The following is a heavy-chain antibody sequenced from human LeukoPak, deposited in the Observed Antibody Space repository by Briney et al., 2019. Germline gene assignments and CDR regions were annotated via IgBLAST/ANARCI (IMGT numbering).Heavy chain of an antibody. J-gene: IGHJ4*02. Sequence: GGSLRLSCAASGFTFSNAWMSWVRQAPGKGLEWVGRIKSKTDGGTTDYAAPVKGRFTISRDDSKNTLYLQMNSLKTEDTAVYYCTTDQAHYDHVWGSYRYTPRAYWGQGTLVTVSS. CDR1: GFTFSNAW. V-gene: IGHV3-15*01. CDR3: TTDQAHYDHVWGSYRYTPRAY. CDR2: IKSKTDGGTT. D-gene: IGHD3-16*02.